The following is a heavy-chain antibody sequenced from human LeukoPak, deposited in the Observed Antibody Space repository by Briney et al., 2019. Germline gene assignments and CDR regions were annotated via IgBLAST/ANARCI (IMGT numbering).Heavy chain of an antibody. CDR1: GGTFSSYA. J-gene: IGHJ4*02. V-gene: IGHV1-69*04. Sequence: GASVKVSCKASGGTFSSYAISWARQAPGQGLEWMGRIIPILGIANYAQKFQGRVTITADKSTSTAYMELSSLRSEDTAVYYCARDPSPHLGDTWYYFDYWGQGTLVTVSS. CDR3: ARDPSPHLGDTWYYFDY. CDR2: IIPILGIA. D-gene: IGHD2-8*02.